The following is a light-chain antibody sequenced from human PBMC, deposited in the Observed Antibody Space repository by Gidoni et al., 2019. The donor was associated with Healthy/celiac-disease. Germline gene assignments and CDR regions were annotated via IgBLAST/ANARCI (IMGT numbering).Light chain of an antibody. J-gene: IGKJ4*01. CDR1: QSISSY. CDR3: QQSYSTPPLT. CDR2: AAS. Sequence: DIQMTPSPSSLSASVGDRVTITCRASQSISSYLHWYQQKPGKAPKLLIYAASSLQSGVPSRFSGSGSGTDFTLTISSLQPEDFATYYCQQSYSTPPLTFGRGTKVEIK. V-gene: IGKV1-39*01.